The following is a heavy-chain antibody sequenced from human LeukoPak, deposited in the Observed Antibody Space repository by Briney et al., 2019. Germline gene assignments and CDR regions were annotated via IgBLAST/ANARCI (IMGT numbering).Heavy chain of an antibody. V-gene: IGHV1-2*02. Sequence: ASVKVSCKASGYTFTGYYMHWVRQAPGQGLEWMGWINPNSGGTNYAQKFQGRVTMTRDTSISTAYMELSGLRSDDTAVYYCARSRVGSSSSAVVGYWGQGTLVTVSS. CDR2: INPNSGGT. CDR3: ARSRVGSSSSAVVGY. CDR1: GYTFTGYY. J-gene: IGHJ4*02. D-gene: IGHD6-6*01.